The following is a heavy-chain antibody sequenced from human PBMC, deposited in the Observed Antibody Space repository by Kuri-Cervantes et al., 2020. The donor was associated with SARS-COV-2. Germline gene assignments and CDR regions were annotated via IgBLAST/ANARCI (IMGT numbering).Heavy chain of an antibody. CDR3: ARDPNANHNNWFDP. CDR1: GGSISSSNYS. J-gene: IGHJ5*02. Sequence: ESLKISCTVSGGSISSSNYSWGWIRQPPGKGLEWIGSIYYSGSTYYNPSLKSRVTISVDTSRKQFSLKLSSVTAADTAVYYCARDPNANHNNWFDPWGQGTLVTVSS. V-gene: IGHV4-39*02. CDR2: IYYSGST. D-gene: IGHD4/OR15-4a*01.